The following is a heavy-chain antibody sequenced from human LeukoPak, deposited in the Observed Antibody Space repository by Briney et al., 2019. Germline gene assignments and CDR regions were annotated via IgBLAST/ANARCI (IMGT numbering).Heavy chain of an antibody. CDR2: ISSSSSYI. CDR1: GFTFSSYS. Sequence: GGSLRLSCAASGFTFSSYSMNWVRQAPGKGLEWVSSISSSSSYIYYADSVKGRFTISRDNAKNSLYLQMNSLRVEDTAFYYCAKDNRRHYTSGPNPDSLHWGQGALVTVSS. D-gene: IGHD6-19*01. J-gene: IGHJ4*02. V-gene: IGHV3-21*04. CDR3: AKDNRRHYTSGPNPDSLH.